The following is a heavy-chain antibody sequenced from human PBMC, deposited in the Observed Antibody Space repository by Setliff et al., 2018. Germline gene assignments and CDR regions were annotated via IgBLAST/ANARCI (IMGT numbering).Heavy chain of an antibody. J-gene: IGHJ5*02. V-gene: IGHV4-34*01. CDR3: ARGRNVAARLLDT. CDR1: GGTFSDYY. Sequence: PSETLSLTCTAYGGTFSDYYWTWIRQPPGKGLEWIGEINHSGTTNYNPSLKSRVTISVDTSKNQFSLTMSSVTAAHAAVYYCARGRNVAARLLDTWGQGSRVTVSS. CDR2: INHSGTT. D-gene: IGHD6-6*01.